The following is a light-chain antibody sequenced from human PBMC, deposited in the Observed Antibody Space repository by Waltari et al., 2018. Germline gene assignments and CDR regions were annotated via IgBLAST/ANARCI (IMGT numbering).Light chain of an antibody. V-gene: IGKV3D-15*01. Sequence: EIVMTQSPATLSLSPGQRAIFSCRASKSVGRSLAWYQQKPGQAPRLLIYGASSRATGISDRFSGSGSGTDFTLTISSLEPEDVGVYYCLERSNWPQFTFGGGTKVEIK. CDR2: GAS. J-gene: IGKJ4*01. CDR1: KSVGRS. CDR3: LERSNWPQFT.